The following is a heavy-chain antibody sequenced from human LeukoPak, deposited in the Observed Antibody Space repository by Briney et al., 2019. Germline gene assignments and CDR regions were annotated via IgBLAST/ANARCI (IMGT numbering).Heavy chain of an antibody. D-gene: IGHD2-21*02. CDR2: INPDTGDK. V-gene: IGHV1-8*03. Sequence: ASVKVSCKASGYTFTNYHVNWVRQASGQGLEWMTWINPDTGDKGYARKFQDRVTITTDTSISTAYMELSSLSSEDAAVYFCARTTSMTASGYDYWGQGTLVTVSS. CDR3: ARTTSMTASGYDY. CDR1: GYTFTNYH. J-gene: IGHJ4*02.